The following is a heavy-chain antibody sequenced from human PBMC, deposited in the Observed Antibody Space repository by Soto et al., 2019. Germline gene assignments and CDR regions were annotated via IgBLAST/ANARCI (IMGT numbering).Heavy chain of an antibody. Sequence: QVQLVQSGAEVTMPGASVKVSCKASGYTFTSSVISWLRQAPGQGLEWMGWISTYNGNTNYAQKFQGRLTMTTDTSTATAYMELRSRRSDDTAVYSCARVQEVEPPANNFCDSWGQGTLVTVSS. CDR3: ARVQEVEPPANNFCDS. CDR1: GYTFTSSV. CDR2: ISTYNGNT. V-gene: IGHV1-18*01. D-gene: IGHD2-2*01. J-gene: IGHJ5*01.